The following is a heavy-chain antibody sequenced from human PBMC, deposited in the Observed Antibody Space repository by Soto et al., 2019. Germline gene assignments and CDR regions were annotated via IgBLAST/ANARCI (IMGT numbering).Heavy chain of an antibody. V-gene: IGHV4-31*03. J-gene: IGHJ5*02. Sequence: PSETLSLTCTVSDGSISSGGYDWSWIRQHPGKGVEWIGYIYYSGSTYYNPSLKSRVTISVDTSKNQFSLKLSSVTAADTAVYSCARYCSSPSCLNWFDPWGQGTLVTVSS. CDR1: DGSISSGGYD. D-gene: IGHD2-2*01. CDR3: ARYCSSPSCLNWFDP. CDR2: IYYSGST.